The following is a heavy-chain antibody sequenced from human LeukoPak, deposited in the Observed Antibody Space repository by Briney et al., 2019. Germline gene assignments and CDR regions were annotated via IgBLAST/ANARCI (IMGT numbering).Heavy chain of an antibody. CDR2: FDPEDGET. Sequence: ASVKVSCKVSGYTLTELSMHWVRQAPGKGLEWMGGFDPEDGETIYAQKFQGRVTMTEDTSTDTAYMELSSLRSEDTAVYYCARARKTYYDFWSGFVSDYWGQGTLVTVSS. D-gene: IGHD3-3*01. CDR1: GYTLTELS. J-gene: IGHJ4*02. V-gene: IGHV1-24*01. CDR3: ARARKTYYDFWSGFVSDY.